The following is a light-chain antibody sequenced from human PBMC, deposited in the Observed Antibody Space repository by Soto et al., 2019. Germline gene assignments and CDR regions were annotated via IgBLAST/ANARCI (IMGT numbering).Light chain of an antibody. J-gene: IGKJ1*01. CDR2: KAS. Sequence: DIQMTQSPSTLSASVGDRVTITCRASQSISNWLAWYQQKPGKAPNLLIYKASSLESGVPSRFGGSGSGTEFTLTISSMKPDDFATYYCQQYNSYWTFGQGTKVEIK. CDR1: QSISNW. V-gene: IGKV1-5*03. CDR3: QQYNSYWT.